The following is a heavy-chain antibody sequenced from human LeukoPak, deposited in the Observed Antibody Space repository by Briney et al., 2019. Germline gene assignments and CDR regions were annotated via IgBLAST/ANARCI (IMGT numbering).Heavy chain of an antibody. D-gene: IGHD1-26*01. CDR2: IYTGGST. CDR3: ARDRGSYRRDAFHI. J-gene: IGHJ3*02. V-gene: IGHV3-66*01. Sequence: GGSLRLSCVDSAFSVGSNFMSWVRQAPGKGLGWVSVIYTGGSTYSADSVKGRFTISRDYSENTVYLQMNSLRVEDTAVYYCARDRGSYRRDAFHIWGQGTMVTVSS. CDR1: AFSVGSNF.